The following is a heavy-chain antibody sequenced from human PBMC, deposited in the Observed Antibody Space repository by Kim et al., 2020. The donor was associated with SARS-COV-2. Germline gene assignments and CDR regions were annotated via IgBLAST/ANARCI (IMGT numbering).Heavy chain of an antibody. D-gene: IGHD3-3*01. J-gene: IGHJ6*02. Sequence: SETLSLTCTVSGGSISSYYWSWIRQPAGKGLEWIGRIYTSGSTNYNPSLKSRVTMSVDTSKNQFSLKLSSVTAADTAVYYCARDPVLRFLDYGMDVWGQGTTVTVSS. V-gene: IGHV4-4*07. CDR3: ARDPVLRFLDYGMDV. CDR1: GGSISSYY. CDR2: IYTSGST.